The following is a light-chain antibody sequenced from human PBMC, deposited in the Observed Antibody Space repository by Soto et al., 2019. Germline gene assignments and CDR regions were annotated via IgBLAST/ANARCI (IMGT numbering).Light chain of an antibody. V-gene: IGKV3-20*01. Sequence: EIVLTQSPGTLSLSPGERATLSCRPSQSVSSTYLDWYQQKPGQPPRLLIYAASSRATGIPDRFSGGASATAFTLTISRLEPEDFAVYYCRHYINSQWTFGQGTKVEIK. CDR1: QSVSSTY. CDR2: AAS. CDR3: RHYINSQWT. J-gene: IGKJ1*01.